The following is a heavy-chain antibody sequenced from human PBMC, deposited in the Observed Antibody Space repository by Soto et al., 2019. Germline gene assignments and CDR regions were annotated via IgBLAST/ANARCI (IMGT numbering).Heavy chain of an antibody. J-gene: IGHJ4*02. CDR3: ARSSSSLLANFDY. D-gene: IGHD6-6*01. V-gene: IGHV4-31*03. CDR1: GGSISSGGYY. Sequence: SETLSLTCTVSGGSISSGGYYWSWIRQHPGKGLEWIGYIYYSGSTYYNPSLKSRVTISVDTSKNQFSLKLSSVTAADTAVYYCARSSSSLLANFDYWGQGTLVTVSS. CDR2: IYYSGST.